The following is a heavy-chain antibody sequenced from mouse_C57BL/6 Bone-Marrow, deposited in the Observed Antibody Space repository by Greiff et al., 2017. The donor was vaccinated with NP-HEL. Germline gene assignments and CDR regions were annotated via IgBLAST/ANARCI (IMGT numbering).Heavy chain of an antibody. V-gene: IGHV2-2*01. CDR2: IWSGGST. Sequence: VQLQQSGPGLVQPSQSLSITCTVSGFSLTSYGVHWVRQSPGKGLEWLGVIWSGGSTDYNAAFISRLSISKDNSKSQVFFKMNGLQADDTAIYYCAKGGKGFAYWGQGTLVTVSA. CDR3: AKGGKGFAY. J-gene: IGHJ3*01. CDR1: GFSLTSYG.